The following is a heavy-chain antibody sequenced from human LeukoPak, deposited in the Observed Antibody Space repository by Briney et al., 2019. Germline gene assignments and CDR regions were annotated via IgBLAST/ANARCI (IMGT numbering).Heavy chain of an antibody. CDR1: GFTVSSNY. CDR2: IYSGGST. J-gene: IGHJ5*02. CDR3: AKYQLVIVVVPAAKARNWFDP. D-gene: IGHD2-2*03. Sequence: GGSLRLSCAASGFTVSSNYMSWVRQAPGKGLEWVSVIYSGGSTYYADSVKGRFTISRDNSKNTLYLQMNSLRAEDTAVYYCAKYQLVIVVVPAAKARNWFDPWGQGTLVTVSS. V-gene: IGHV3-53*01.